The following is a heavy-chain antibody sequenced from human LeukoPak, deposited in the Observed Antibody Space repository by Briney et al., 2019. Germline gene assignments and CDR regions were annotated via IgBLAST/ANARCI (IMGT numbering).Heavy chain of an antibody. CDR3: ARDGERHYDFWSGYFWKKDAFDI. D-gene: IGHD3-3*01. V-gene: IGHV1-69*06. J-gene: IGHJ3*02. CDR2: IIPIFGTA. Sequence: GASVKVSCKASGYTFTSYDISWVRQAPGQGLEWMGGIIPIFGTANYAQKFQGRVTITADKSTSTAYMELSSLRSEDTAVYYCARDGERHYDFWSGYFWKKDAFDIWGQGTMVTVSS. CDR1: GYTFTSYD.